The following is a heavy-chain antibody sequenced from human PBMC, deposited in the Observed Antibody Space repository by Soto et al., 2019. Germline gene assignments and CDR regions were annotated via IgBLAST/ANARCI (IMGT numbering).Heavy chain of an antibody. Sequence: GGSLRLSCAASGFTFSSYAMSWVRQAPGKGLEWVSAISGSGGSTYYADSVKGRFTISRDNSKNTLYLQMNSLRVEDTAVYSCSKDHYDEYGTYYFDDWGQGTLVTVSS. CDR3: SKDHYDEYGTYYFDD. J-gene: IGHJ4*01. V-gene: IGHV3-23*01. CDR2: ISGSGGST. CDR1: GFTFSSYA. D-gene: IGHD3-16*01.